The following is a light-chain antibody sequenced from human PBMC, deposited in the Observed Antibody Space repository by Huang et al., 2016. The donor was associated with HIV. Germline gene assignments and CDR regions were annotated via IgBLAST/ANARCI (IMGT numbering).Light chain of an antibody. CDR3: QQRSNWPPLT. J-gene: IGKJ4*01. V-gene: IGKV3-11*01. Sequence: EIVLTQSPATLSLSPGDRATLSCRASQSISTFLAWYQHKPGQAPRLLIYDASTRAAGIPPRFSSSGSGTDFTLTISSLEPEDFAIYYCQQRSNWPPLTFGGGTKVEIK. CDR1: QSISTF. CDR2: DAS.